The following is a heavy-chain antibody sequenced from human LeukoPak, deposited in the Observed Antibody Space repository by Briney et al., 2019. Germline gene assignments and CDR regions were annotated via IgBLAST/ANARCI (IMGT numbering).Heavy chain of an antibody. CDR3: ARDLRRFGESNYYYYGMDV. J-gene: IGHJ6*02. Sequence: SETLSLTCTVSGGSISSSSYYWGWIRQPPGKGLEWIGSIYYSGSTYYNPSLKSRVTISVDTSKNQFSLKLSSVTAADTAVYYCARDLRRFGESNYYYYGMDVWGQGTTVTVSS. V-gene: IGHV4-39*07. CDR2: IYYSGST. CDR1: GGSISSSSYY. D-gene: IGHD3-10*01.